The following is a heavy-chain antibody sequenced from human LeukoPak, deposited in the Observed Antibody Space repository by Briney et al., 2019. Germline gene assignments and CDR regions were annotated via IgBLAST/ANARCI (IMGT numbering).Heavy chain of an antibody. CDR2: IKEDGSEK. V-gene: IGHV3-7*03. D-gene: IGHD2-2*01. CDR3: ARRALRYCSSTSCPAQYYGVDV. CDR1: GFIFSSYW. J-gene: IGHJ6*04. Sequence: GGSLRLSCAASGFIFSSYWMSWVRQAPGKGLEWVANIKEDGSEKYYVDSVKGRFTISRDNAKNSLYLQTNSLRAEDAAVYYCARRALRYCSSTSCPAQYYGVDVWGKGTTVTVSS.